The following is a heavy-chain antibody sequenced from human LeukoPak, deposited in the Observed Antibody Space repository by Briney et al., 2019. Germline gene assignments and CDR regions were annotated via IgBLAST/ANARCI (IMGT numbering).Heavy chain of an antibody. V-gene: IGHV1-8*01. CDR3: ARVAAAGTKGDY. Sequence: ASVKVSCKASGYTFTSYDINWVRRATGQGLEWMGWMNPNSGNTGYAQKFQGGVTMTRNTSISTAYMELSSLRSEDTAVYYCARVAAAGTKGDYWGQGTLVTVSS. J-gene: IGHJ4*02. CDR2: MNPNSGNT. D-gene: IGHD6-13*01. CDR1: GYTFTSYD.